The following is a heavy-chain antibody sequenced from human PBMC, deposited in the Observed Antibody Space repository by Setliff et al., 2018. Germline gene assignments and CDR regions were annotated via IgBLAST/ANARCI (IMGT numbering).Heavy chain of an antibody. CDR2: INPKNGGA. D-gene: IGHD3-16*01. Sequence: ASVKVSCKASGGIFNSFSITWVRQAPGQGLEWMGVINPKNGGATYPQNLQGRVTMTRDTSMSTVYMELSSLRFEDTAVYYCARERAGGRGFTFGAIYYYYGMDVWSQGTTVTVSS. J-gene: IGHJ6*02. CDR3: ARERAGGRGFTFGAIYYYYGMDV. CDR1: GGIFNSFS. V-gene: IGHV1-46*02.